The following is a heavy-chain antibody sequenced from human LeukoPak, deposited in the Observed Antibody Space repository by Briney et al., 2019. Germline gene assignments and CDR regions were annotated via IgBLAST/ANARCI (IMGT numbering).Heavy chain of an antibody. Sequence: GGSLRLSCAASGFTFSSYGMHWVRQAPGKGLEWVAVISYDGSNKYYADSVKGRFTISRDNSKNTLYLQMNSLRAEDTAVYYRAKDQAGNDAFDIWGQGTMVTVSS. D-gene: IGHD6-13*01. J-gene: IGHJ3*02. CDR2: ISYDGSNK. CDR1: GFTFSSYG. CDR3: AKDQAGNDAFDI. V-gene: IGHV3-30*18.